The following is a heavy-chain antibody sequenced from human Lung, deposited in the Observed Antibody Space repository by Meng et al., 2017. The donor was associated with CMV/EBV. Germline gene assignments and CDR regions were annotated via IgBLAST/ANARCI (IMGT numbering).Heavy chain of an antibody. Sequence: GESXKISCAASGFTFNKYAMTWVRQAPGKGLEWVSIISAVIDNTYYADSVKGRFTLSRDNSMNTLYLQMNSLRAEDTAVYYCAKARRALAHWGQGTLVTVSS. CDR3: AKARRALAH. CDR1: GFTFNKYA. CDR2: ISAVIDNT. J-gene: IGHJ4*02. D-gene: IGHD4/OR15-4a*01. V-gene: IGHV3-23*01.